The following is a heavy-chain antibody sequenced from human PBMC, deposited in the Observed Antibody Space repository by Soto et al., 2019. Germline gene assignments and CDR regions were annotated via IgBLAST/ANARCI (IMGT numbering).Heavy chain of an antibody. Sequence: ASVKVSCKASGYTFITSAMHWVRQAPGQGLEWMGWINAGNGNTKYSEKFQGRVTIARDTSASTAYMELSSLTSEDTAVYYCAKDWRGSGWSGSYFDYWGQGTLVTVSS. D-gene: IGHD6-19*01. V-gene: IGHV1-3*01. CDR3: AKDWRGSGWSGSYFDY. CDR1: GYTFITSA. CDR2: INAGNGNT. J-gene: IGHJ4*02.